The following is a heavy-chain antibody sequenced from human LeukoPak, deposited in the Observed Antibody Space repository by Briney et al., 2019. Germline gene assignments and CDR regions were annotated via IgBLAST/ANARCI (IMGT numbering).Heavy chain of an antibody. CDR2: IIPIFGTS. CDR3: ARQVSQPTQAYYYYYMDV. CDR1: GGTFSSYA. V-gene: IGHV1-69*05. Sequence: SVKVSCKASGGTFSSYAISWVRQAPGQGLEWMGRIIPIFGTSNYAQKFQGRVTITTDESTSTAYMELSSLRSEDTAVYYCARQVSQPTQAYYYYYMDVWGKGTTVTVSS. D-gene: IGHD2-2*01. J-gene: IGHJ6*03.